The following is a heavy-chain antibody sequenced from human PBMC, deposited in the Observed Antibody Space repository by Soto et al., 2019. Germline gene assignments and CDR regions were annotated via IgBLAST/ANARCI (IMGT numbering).Heavy chain of an antibody. D-gene: IGHD5-12*01. Sequence: QVQLVQSGAEVKKPGSSVKVSCKASGGTFSNYPISWVRQAPGQGLEWMGGIIPIFGTVNYAQKFQGRVTITADEYTSTAYMELSSLRSEDTAVYYCARGNHRWLQLGYFDLWGRGTLVTVSS. CDR3: ARGNHRWLQLGYFDL. CDR2: IIPIFGTV. CDR1: GGTFSNYP. V-gene: IGHV1-69*12. J-gene: IGHJ2*01.